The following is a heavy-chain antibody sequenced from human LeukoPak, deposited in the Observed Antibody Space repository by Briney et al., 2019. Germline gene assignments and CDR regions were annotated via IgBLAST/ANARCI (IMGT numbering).Heavy chain of an antibody. CDR1: GFTFSGLW. CDR2: LHSDGSST. V-gene: IGHV3-74*01. J-gene: IGHJ4*02. D-gene: IGHD1-26*01. CDR3: ARDSGGYPGHFDY. Sequence: PGRSLRLSCAASGFTFSGLWMHWVRQAPGNGQVWISRLHSDGSSTDYADSVKGRFTISRDNAKNTLYLQMNSLSAEDTAVYYCARDSGGYPGHFDYWGQGTLVTVSS.